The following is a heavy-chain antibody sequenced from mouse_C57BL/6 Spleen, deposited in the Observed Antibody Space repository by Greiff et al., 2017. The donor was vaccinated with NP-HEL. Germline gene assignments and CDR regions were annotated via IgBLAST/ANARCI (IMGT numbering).Heavy chain of an antibody. J-gene: IGHJ4*01. V-gene: IGHV1-80*01. CDR2: IYPGDGDT. D-gene: IGHD2-2*01. Sequence: QVQLQQSGAELVKPGASVKISCKASGYAFSSYWMHWVKQRPGKGLEWIGQIYPGDGDTNYNGKFKGKATLTADKSSSTAYMQLSSLTSEDSAVLVCARYHCGYDGLWAMDYWGQGTSVTVSS. CDR3: ARYHCGYDGLWAMDY. CDR1: GYAFSSYW.